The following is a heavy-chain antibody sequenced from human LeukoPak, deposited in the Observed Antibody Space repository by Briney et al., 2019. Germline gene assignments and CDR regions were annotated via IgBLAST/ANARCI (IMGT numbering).Heavy chain of an antibody. CDR1: GFTFSSYA. D-gene: IGHD2-2*02. V-gene: IGHV3-23*01. Sequence: PGGSLRLSCAASGFTFSSYAMSWVRQAPGKGLEWVSAISGTGGNTYYADSVKGRFTISRDNSKNTLYLQMNSLRAEDTAVYCCGKARESSSSTSCYRNGMDVWGQGTTVTVSS. CDR2: ISGTGGNT. CDR3: GKARESSSSTSCYRNGMDV. J-gene: IGHJ6*02.